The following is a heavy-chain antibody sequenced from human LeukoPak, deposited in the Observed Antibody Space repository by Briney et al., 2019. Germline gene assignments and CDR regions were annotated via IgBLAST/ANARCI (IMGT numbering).Heavy chain of an antibody. CDR2: IKQDGSER. D-gene: IGHD3-10*01. CDR1: GFTFSGFS. J-gene: IGHJ4*02. Sequence: GGSLRLSCAASGFTFSGFSMSWVRQSPTKGLEWVANIKQDGSERYYVDPVKGRFTISRDNAKNSLSLQMNNLRVEDTAVYYCARAGSHWHYVYWGQGTVVTVSS. V-gene: IGHV3-7*01. CDR3: ARAGSHWHYVY.